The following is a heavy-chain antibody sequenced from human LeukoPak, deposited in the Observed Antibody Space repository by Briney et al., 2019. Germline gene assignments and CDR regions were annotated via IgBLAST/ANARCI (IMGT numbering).Heavy chain of an antibody. CDR2: IYYSGST. CDR3: ARPRPRYCSSTSCYWAY. Sequence: PSETLSLTCTVSGVSISSSSYYWGWIRQPPGKGLEWIGSIYYSGSTYYNPSLKSRVTISVDTSKNQFSLKLSSVTAADTAVYYCARPRPRYCSSTSCYWAYWGQGTLVTVSS. CDR1: GVSISSSSYY. J-gene: IGHJ4*02. V-gene: IGHV4-39*01. D-gene: IGHD2-2*01.